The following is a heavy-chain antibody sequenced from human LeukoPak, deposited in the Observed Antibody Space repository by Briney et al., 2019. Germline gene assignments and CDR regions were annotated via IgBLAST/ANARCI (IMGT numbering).Heavy chain of an antibody. V-gene: IGHV3-11*01. CDR2: ITSSGGSSRLQL. Sequence: GGSLRLSCAASGFTFSDYHMAWIRQAPGKGLECISYITSSGGSSRLQLYYTDSVQGRFTISRDNATVYLQMNRLRADDTAVYYCARGTYYSGSGLGNWFDPWGQGTLVTVSS. D-gene: IGHD3-10*01. CDR1: GFTFSDYH. J-gene: IGHJ5*02. CDR3: ARGTYYSGSGLGNWFDP.